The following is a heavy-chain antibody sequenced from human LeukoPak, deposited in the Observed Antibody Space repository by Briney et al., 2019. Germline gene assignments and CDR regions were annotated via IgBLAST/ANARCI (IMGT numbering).Heavy chain of an antibody. CDR3: AKYCYSITCNPRHFQN. CDR1: GFTFNTYA. D-gene: IGHD2/OR15-2a*01. Sequence: GGSLRLSCVTSGFTFNTYAMSWVRQAPGKGLEWVSGFSGTFTTHYADFVEGRFIISRDTPKNTLYLEMNSLRAEDTAVYYCAKYCYSITCNPRHFQNWGQGTLVTVSS. CDR2: FSGTFTT. V-gene: IGHV3-23*01. J-gene: IGHJ1*01.